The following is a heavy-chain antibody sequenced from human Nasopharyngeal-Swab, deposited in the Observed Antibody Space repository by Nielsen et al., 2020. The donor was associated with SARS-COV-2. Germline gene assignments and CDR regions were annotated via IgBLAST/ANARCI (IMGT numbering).Heavy chain of an antibody. D-gene: IGHD3-9*01. CDR3: ARFVDYDILTGYFDY. V-gene: IGHV4-34*01. J-gene: IGHJ4*02. CDR2: INHSGST. Sequence: SETLSLTCAVYGGSFSGYYWSWIRQPPGKGLEWIGEINHSGSTYYNPSLKSRVTISVDTSKNQFSLKLSSVTAADTAVYYCARFVDYDILTGYFDYWGQGTLVTVSS. CDR1: GGSFSGYY.